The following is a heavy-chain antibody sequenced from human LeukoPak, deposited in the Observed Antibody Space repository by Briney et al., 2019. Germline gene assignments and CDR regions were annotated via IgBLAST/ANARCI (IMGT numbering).Heavy chain of an antibody. J-gene: IGHJ1*01. CDR3: ATYSGPAAVPRYFQH. V-gene: IGHV4-39*01. D-gene: IGHD2-2*02. Sequence: SETLSLTCTVSGGSISSISYYWGWLRQPPGKGLDWIGNIYYSGSTYYNPSLKSRVTISVDTSKNQFSLKLSSVTVADTAVYYCATYSGPAAVPRYFQHWGQGTLVTVSS. CDR1: GGSISSISYY. CDR2: IYYSGST.